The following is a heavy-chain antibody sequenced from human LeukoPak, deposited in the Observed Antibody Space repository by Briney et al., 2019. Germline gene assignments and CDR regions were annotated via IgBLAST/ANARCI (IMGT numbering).Heavy chain of an antibody. CDR1: GFTFSSYA. CDR2: ISSSSSYI. CDR3: ARGSHRIEYRRSAAFDP. D-gene: IGHD6-6*01. Sequence: PGGSLRLSCAASGFTFSSYAMNWVRQAPGKGLEWVSYISSSSSYIYYADSVKGRFSISRDNSKNTLYLQMNSLRAEDTAVYYCARGSHRIEYRRSAAFDPWGQGTLVTVSS. V-gene: IGHV3-21*01. J-gene: IGHJ5*02.